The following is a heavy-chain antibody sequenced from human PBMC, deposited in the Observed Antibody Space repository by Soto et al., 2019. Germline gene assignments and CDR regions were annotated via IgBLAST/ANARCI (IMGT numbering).Heavy chain of an antibody. CDR2: INHSGNT. J-gene: IGHJ4*02. CDR3: SRRAPEGIVS. Sequence: SETLSLTCAVSGGSIGTSAYYWGWIRQAPGKGLEWIGSINHSGNTYLSPSLKDRVTMSVDTSKNSFSLKLRSATAADTGLYYCSRRAPEGIVSWGPGTLGT. D-gene: IGHD3-16*02. V-gene: IGHV4-39*01. CDR1: GGSIGTSAYY.